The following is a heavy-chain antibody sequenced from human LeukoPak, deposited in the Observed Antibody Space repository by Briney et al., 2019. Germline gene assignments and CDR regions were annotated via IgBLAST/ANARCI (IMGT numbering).Heavy chain of an antibody. CDR3: AKDRAHRTDSSGYYYQLRGNWFDP. Sequence: GGSLRLSCAASGFTFDDYGMSWVRQAPGKGLEWVSAISGSGGSTYYADSVKGRFTISRDNSKNTLYLQMNSLRAEDTAVYYCAKDRAHRTDSSGYYYQLRGNWFDPWGQGTLVTVSS. CDR2: ISGSGGST. J-gene: IGHJ5*02. D-gene: IGHD3-22*01. CDR1: GFTFDDYG. V-gene: IGHV3-23*01.